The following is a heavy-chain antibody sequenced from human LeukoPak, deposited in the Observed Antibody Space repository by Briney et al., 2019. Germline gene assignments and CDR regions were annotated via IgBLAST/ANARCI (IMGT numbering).Heavy chain of an antibody. CDR2: VSGNNGNT. CDR1: GYTFTTYG. J-gene: IGHJ3*01. V-gene: IGHV1-18*01. CDR3: ARDFDV. Sequence: ASVKVSCKASGYTFTTYGISWVRQAPGQGLEWMGWVSGNNGNTNYAQRLQGRVTMTTDTSTNTAYMELRSLRSDDTAVYYCARDFDVWGQGTMVTVSS.